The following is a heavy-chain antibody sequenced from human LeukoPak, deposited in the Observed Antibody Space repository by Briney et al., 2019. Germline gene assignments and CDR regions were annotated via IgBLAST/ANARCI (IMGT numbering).Heavy chain of an antibody. Sequence: SETLSLTCAVYGGSFSGYYWRWIRQPPGKGLEWIGEINHSGSTNYNPSLKSRVTISVDTSKNQFSLKLSSVTAADTAVYYCARGAGGSSPDIDYYYYYYMDVWGKGTTVTVSS. D-gene: IGHD6-6*01. CDR2: INHSGST. CDR1: GGSFSGYY. V-gene: IGHV4-34*01. J-gene: IGHJ6*03. CDR3: ARGAGGSSPDIDYYYYYYMDV.